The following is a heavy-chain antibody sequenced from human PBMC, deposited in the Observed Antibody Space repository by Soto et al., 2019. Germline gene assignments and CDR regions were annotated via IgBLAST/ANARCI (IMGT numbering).Heavy chain of an antibody. Sequence: GPLRLSCAASGFTFSSYWMHWVRQAPGKGLVWVSRIKGDGSETNYADSVKGRFTISRDNAKNTLYLQLNSLRAEDTAVYYCLRGNSGYGNFDYWGQGTRVTVSS. CDR1: GFTFSSYW. J-gene: IGHJ4*02. CDR2: IKGDGSET. V-gene: IGHV3-74*01. D-gene: IGHD5-12*01. CDR3: LRGNSGYGNFDY.